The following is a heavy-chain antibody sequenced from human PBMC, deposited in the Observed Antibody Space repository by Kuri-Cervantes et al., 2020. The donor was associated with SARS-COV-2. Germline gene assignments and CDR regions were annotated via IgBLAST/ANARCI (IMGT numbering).Heavy chain of an antibody. CDR1: GFSLHTSGMC. V-gene: IGHV2-5*08. CDR2: IYWDDDK. J-gene: IGHJ3*02. D-gene: IGHD1/OR15-1a*01. Sequence: SGPTLVKPTQTLTLTCTFSGFSLHTSGMCVTWIRQLPGKAVEWLALIYWDDDKRYGPSLKSRLTITKDTSKNQVVLTMTNMDAVDTATYYCAHKGNKGAFDIWGQGTMVTVSS. CDR3: AHKGNKGAFDI.